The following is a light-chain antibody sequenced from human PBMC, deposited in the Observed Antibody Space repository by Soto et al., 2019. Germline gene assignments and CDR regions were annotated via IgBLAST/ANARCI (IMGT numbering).Light chain of an antibody. V-gene: IGKV3-11*01. Sequence: EIVLTQSPATLSLSPGERATLSCRASQSVSSYLACYQQKVGQAPRLLIYDASNRATGIPARFSASGSGTDFPLTSSSLEREDFAVYYCQQRSNWPRTFGQGTKVEIK. CDR1: QSVSSY. J-gene: IGKJ1*01. CDR3: QQRSNWPRT. CDR2: DAS.